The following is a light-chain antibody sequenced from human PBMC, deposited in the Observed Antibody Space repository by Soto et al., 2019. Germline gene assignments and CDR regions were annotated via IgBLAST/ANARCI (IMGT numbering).Light chain of an antibody. Sequence: QMTQSPSSLSASVGDRVTITCRASQSISSYLNWYQQKPGKAPKLLIYAASSLQSGVPSRFSGTGSGTDFTLTISSLQPEDFATYYCQQSFSTRLTFGPGAKVDI. J-gene: IGKJ3*01. V-gene: IGKV1-39*01. CDR1: QSISSY. CDR2: AAS. CDR3: QQSFSTRLT.